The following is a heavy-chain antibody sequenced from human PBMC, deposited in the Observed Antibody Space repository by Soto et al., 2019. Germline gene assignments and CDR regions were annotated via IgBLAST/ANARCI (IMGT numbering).Heavy chain of an antibody. CDR2: ISYDGSNK. CDR3: AGGQYYFDY. J-gene: IGHJ4*02. Sequence: QVQLVESGGGVVQSGTSLRLSCAASGFPFSSYGMHWVRQAPGKGLEWVAQISYDGSNKFYADSVKGRFTISRDNSQNTRYLQMSSLRAEDTAVYYCAGGQYYFDYCGQGTVVSVSS. CDR1: GFPFSSYG. V-gene: IGHV3-30*03. D-gene: IGHD2-15*01.